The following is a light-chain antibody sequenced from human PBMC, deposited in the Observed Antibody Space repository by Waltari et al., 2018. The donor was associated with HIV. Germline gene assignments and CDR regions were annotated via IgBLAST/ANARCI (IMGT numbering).Light chain of an antibody. Sequence: EIVMTQSPATLSVSPGERATLSCRASQSVSSNLAWYQQKPGQAPRLLIHGASTRATGIPARFSGSGSGTEFTLTISSLQSEDFAVYYCQQYNNWPQTLGQGTKVEIK. CDR3: QQYNNWPQT. CDR2: GAS. V-gene: IGKV3-15*01. CDR1: QSVSSN. J-gene: IGKJ1*01.